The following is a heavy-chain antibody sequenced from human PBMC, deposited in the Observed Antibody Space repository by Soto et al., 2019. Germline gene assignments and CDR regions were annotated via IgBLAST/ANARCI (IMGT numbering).Heavy chain of an antibody. Sequence: EVQLVESGGGLVQPGGSLRLSCAASGLTVSSSYMSWVRQAPGKGLEWVSAIYSGGHTFSADSVKDSFTNARDHSKNTVFLQMNRLRAEDTAVYYCARCGDWVGYFDLWGRGTLVTVSS. CDR1: GLTVSSSY. CDR2: IYSGGHT. J-gene: IGHJ2*01. D-gene: IGHD3-10*01. CDR3: ARCGDWVGYFDL. V-gene: IGHV3-66*01.